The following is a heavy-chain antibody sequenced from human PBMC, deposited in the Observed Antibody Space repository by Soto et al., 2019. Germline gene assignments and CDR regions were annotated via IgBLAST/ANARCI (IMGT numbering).Heavy chain of an antibody. CDR2: ISYDGSNK. D-gene: IGHD6-19*01. J-gene: IGHJ4*02. V-gene: IGHV3-30-3*01. CDR1: GFTFSSYA. CDR3: ARDGSGWYVGADY. Sequence: QVQLVESGGGVVQPGRSLRLSCAASGFTFSSYAMHWVRQAPGKGLEYMAVISYDGSNKYYADSVKGRFTISRDNSKNTLYLQMNSLRAEDTAVYYCARDGSGWYVGADYWGQGTLVTVSS.